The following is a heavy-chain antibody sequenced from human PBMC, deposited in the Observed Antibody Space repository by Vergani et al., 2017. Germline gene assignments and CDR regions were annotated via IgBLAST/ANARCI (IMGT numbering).Heavy chain of an antibody. CDR1: GGSISSYY. Sequence: QVQLQESGPGLVKSSETLSLTCSVSGGSISSYYWSWIRQPPGKGLEWIGYIYYSGSTNYNPSLKSRVTISVDTSKNQFSLKLSSVTAADTAVYYCARDRGGWLLLDYWGQGTLVTVSS. CDR3: ARDRGGWLLLDY. V-gene: IGHV4-59*01. CDR2: IYYSGST. D-gene: IGHD3-22*01. J-gene: IGHJ4*02.